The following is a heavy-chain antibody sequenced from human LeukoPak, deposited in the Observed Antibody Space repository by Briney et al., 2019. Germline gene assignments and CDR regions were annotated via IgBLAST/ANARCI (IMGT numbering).Heavy chain of an antibody. Sequence: GGSLRLSCAASGFPFSSYGMHWVRQAPGRGLEWVAFIPYDGSDKFYADSVKGRFTISRDNSKNTLYLQMNSLRAEDTAVYYCAAMTSVTTGDYWGQGTLVTVSS. CDR3: AAMTSVTTGDY. J-gene: IGHJ4*02. CDR1: GFPFSSYG. CDR2: IPYDGSDK. V-gene: IGHV3-30*02. D-gene: IGHD4-11*01.